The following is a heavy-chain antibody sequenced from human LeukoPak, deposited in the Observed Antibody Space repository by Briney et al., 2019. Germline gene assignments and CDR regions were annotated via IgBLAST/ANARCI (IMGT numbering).Heavy chain of an antibody. V-gene: IGHV4-34*01. Sequence: SETLSLTCAVYGGSFSGYYWSWIRQPPGKGLEWIGEINHSGSTNYNPSLKSRVTISVDTSKNQFSLKLSSVTAADTAVYYCARGRIFGVVMGREFDYWGQGTLVTVSS. CDR2: INHSGST. CDR3: ARGRIFGVVMGREFDY. CDR1: GGSFSGYY. J-gene: IGHJ4*02. D-gene: IGHD3-3*01.